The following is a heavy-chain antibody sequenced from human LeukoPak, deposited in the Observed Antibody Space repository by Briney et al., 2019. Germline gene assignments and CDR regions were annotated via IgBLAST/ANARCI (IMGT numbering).Heavy chain of an antibody. Sequence: GGSLRLPCAASGFTVSSNYMSWVRQAPGKGLGWVSVIYSGGSTYYADSVKGRFTISRDNAKNSLYLEIRSLRSEDTAVYYCATSRVFDYWGQGALISVSS. V-gene: IGHV3-53*01. CDR1: GFTVSSNY. CDR2: IYSGGST. J-gene: IGHJ4*02. CDR3: ATSRVFDY.